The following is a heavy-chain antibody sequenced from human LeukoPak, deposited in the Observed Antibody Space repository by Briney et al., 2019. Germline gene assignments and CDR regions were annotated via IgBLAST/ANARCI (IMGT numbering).Heavy chain of an antibody. V-gene: IGHV4-39*02. CDR2: IYYSGTT. Sequence: SETLSLTCSVSGGSISSSSYYWNWIRQPPGKGLEWVGSIYYSGTTYYNSSLKSRVTISEDTSKNRFSLMLTSVTAADTAVYYCARGVVRGVIPFDYWGQGNLVTVSS. CDR3: ARGVVRGVIPFDY. D-gene: IGHD3-10*01. CDR1: GGSISSSSYY. J-gene: IGHJ4*02.